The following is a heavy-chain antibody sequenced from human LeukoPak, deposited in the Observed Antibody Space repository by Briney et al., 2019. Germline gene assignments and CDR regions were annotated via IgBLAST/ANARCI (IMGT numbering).Heavy chain of an antibody. CDR1: GGSFSGYY. CDR3: ARLATKVGRDY. D-gene: IGHD1-1*01. Sequence: SETLSLTCAVYGGSFSGYYWSWIRQPPGKGLEWIGEINHSGSTNYNPSLKSRVTISVDTSKNQFSLKLSSVTAADTAVYYCARLATKVGRDYWGQGTLVTVSS. J-gene: IGHJ4*02. CDR2: INHSGST. V-gene: IGHV4-34*01.